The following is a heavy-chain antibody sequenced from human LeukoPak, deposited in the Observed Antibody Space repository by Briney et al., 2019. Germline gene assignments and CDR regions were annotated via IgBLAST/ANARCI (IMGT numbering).Heavy chain of an antibody. CDR2: ISAYNGNT. CDR1: GYTFTSYG. D-gene: IGHD3-10*01. V-gene: IGHV1-18*04. Sequence: GASVKVSCKASGYTFTSYGISWVRQAPGQGLEWMGWISAYNGNTNYAQKLQGRVTMTTDTSTGTAYMELRSLRSDDTAVYYCAREGPSITMVRGVTPMDWFDPWGQGTLVTVSS. J-gene: IGHJ5*02. CDR3: AREGPSITMVRGVTPMDWFDP.